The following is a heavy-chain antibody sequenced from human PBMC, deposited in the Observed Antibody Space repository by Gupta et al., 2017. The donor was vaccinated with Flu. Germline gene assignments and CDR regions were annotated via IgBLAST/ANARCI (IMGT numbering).Heavy chain of an antibody. CDR2: ISGSGGST. CDR3: ALARQLDDYFDY. Sequence: EVQLLESGGGLVQPGGSLRLSCAASGFTFSSYAMSWVRQAPGKGLEWVSAISGSGGSTYYADSVKGRFTISRDNSKNTLDLQMNSLRXEXTAVYYXALARQLDDYFDYWGQGTLVTVSS. D-gene: IGHD6-13*01. V-gene: IGHV3-23*01. J-gene: IGHJ4*02. CDR1: GFTFSSYA.